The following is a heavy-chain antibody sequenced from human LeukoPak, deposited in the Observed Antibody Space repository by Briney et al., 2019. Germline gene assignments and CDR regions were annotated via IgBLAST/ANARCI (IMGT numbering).Heavy chain of an antibody. Sequence: GRSLRLSCAASGFTFSSYGMHWVRQVPGKGLEWVAVIWYDGSNKYYADSVKGRFTISRDNSKNTLYLQMNSLRAEDTAVYYCARDHKPYSSSWYVLGYWGQGTLVTVSS. D-gene: IGHD6-13*01. V-gene: IGHV3-33*01. CDR2: IWYDGSNK. CDR3: ARDHKPYSSSWYVLGY. CDR1: GFTFSSYG. J-gene: IGHJ4*02.